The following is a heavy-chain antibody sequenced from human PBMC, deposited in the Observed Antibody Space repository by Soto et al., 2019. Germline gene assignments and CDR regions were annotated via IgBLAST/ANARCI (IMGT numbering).Heavy chain of an antibody. CDR3: AKDRGGFTNGWEFFDS. J-gene: IGHJ4*02. Sequence: EVVLLESGGGLVQPGGSLRLSCGVSGFAFSFYSMSWVRQGPGKGLEWVASISGNGGTTYYAASGKGRFTFSRDNSKNTLYLQMNTLRGEDTAVYYCAKDRGGFTNGWEFFDSWGQGTLVTVSS. V-gene: IGHV3-23*01. CDR1: GFAFSFYS. D-gene: IGHD3-10*01. CDR2: ISGNGGTT.